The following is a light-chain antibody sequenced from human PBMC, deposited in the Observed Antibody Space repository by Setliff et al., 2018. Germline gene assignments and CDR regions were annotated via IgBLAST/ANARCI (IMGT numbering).Light chain of an antibody. CDR2: DVS. CDR1: SSDVGGYNY. J-gene: IGLJ1*01. V-gene: IGLV2-14*01. CDR3: SSYTSSSPYV. Sequence: QSVLTHPASVSGSPGQSLTISCTGTSSDVGGYNYVSWYQQHPGKAPKLMIYDVSKRPSGVSNRFSGSKSGNTASLTISELQAVDEADYYCSSYTSSSPYVFGTGTRSPS.